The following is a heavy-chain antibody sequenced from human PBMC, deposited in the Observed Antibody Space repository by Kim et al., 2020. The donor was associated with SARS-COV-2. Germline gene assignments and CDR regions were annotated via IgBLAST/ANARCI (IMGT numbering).Heavy chain of an antibody. J-gene: IGHJ4*02. Sequence: YADSVKGRVTISRDNAKNSLSLNMNSLRAEDTAVYYCARAYSSGWAYFDYWGQGTLVTVSS. V-gene: IGHV3-21*01. D-gene: IGHD6-19*01. CDR3: ARAYSSGWAYFDY.